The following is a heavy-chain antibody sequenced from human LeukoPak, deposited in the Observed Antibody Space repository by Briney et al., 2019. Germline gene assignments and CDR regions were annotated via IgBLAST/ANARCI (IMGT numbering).Heavy chain of an antibody. J-gene: IGHJ4*02. CDR3: ARLDCTSVRCSFDY. Sequence: SETLSLTCTVSGSSISSGSYYWAWIRQPPGKGLEWIGSIFYSGSTFYNPSLQSRVTMSVDTSKNQFSLRLASVTAADTAVYYCARLDCTSVRCSFDYWGQGTLVTVSS. D-gene: IGHD2-2*01. CDR1: GSSISSGSYY. CDR2: IFYSGST. V-gene: IGHV4-39*01.